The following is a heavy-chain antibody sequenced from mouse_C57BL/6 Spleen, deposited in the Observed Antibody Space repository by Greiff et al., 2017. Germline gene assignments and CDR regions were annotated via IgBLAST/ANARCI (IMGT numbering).Heavy chain of an antibody. V-gene: IGHV5-16*01. D-gene: IGHD1-1*01. J-gene: IGHJ2*01. CDR2: INYDGSST. CDR3: ARAGSSLYYFDY. Sequence: EVMLVESEGGLVQPGSSMKLSCTASGFTFSDYYMAWVRQVPEKGLEWVANINYDGSSTYYLDSLKSRFIISRDNAKNILYLQMSSLKSEDTATYYCARAGSSLYYFDYWGQGTTLTVSS. CDR1: GFTFSDYY.